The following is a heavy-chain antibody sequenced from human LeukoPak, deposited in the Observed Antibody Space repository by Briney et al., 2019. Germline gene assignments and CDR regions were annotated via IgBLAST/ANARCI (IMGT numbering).Heavy chain of an antibody. CDR1: GGSFSGYY. D-gene: IGHD3-22*01. J-gene: IGHJ4*02. V-gene: IGHV4-34*01. CDR2: INHSGST. CDR3: ARGRVYYYDSSGYYYARYFDH. Sequence: PSETLSLTCAVYGGSFSGYYWSWIRQPPGKGLEWIGEINHSGSTNYNPSLKSRVTISVDTSKNQFSLKLSSVTAADTAVYYCARGRVYYYDSSGYYYARYFDHWGQGTLVTVSS.